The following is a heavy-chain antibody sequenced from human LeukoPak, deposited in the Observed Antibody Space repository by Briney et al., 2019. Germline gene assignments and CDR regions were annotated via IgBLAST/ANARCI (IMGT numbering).Heavy chain of an antibody. Sequence: PGGSLRLSCAASGFTFSTSWITWVRQAPGKGLEWVANINGDGSLNGHVASVKGRFTISRDNAKNSVYLQMISLRDEDTAVYYCTRDRAYGALDYWGQGTLVTVSS. J-gene: IGHJ4*02. D-gene: IGHD4/OR15-4a*01. CDR3: TRDRAYGALDY. CDR1: GFTFSTSW. CDR2: INGDGSLN. V-gene: IGHV3-7*01.